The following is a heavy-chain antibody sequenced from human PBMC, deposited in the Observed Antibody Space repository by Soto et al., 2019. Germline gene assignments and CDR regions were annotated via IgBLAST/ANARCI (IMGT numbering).Heavy chain of an antibody. D-gene: IGHD6-19*01. J-gene: IGHJ4*02. V-gene: IGHV4-38-2*01. CDR1: GYSISSGYY. CDR3: ARKSSAWSSDY. CDR2: IYHSGST. Sequence: LSLTCAVSGYSISSGYYWGWIRQPPGKGLEWIGSIYHSGSTNYNPSLKSRVTMSVDTSKNQFSLKLSSVTAADTAVYYCARKSSAWSSDYWGQGTLVTVSS.